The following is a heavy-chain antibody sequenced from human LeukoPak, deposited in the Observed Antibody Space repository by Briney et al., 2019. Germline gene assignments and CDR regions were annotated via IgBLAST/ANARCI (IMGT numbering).Heavy chain of an antibody. CDR1: GLTFSSYA. CDR3: ATKRVGSTDYYYYYYMDV. V-gene: IGHV3-23*01. Sequence: GGSLRLSCAASGLTFSSYAMSWVRQAPGKGLEWVSAISGSGGSTYYADSVKGRFTISRDNSKNTLYLQMNSLRAEDTAVYYCATKRVGSTDYYYYYYMDVWGKGTTVTVSS. D-gene: IGHD1-26*01. J-gene: IGHJ6*03. CDR2: ISGSGGST.